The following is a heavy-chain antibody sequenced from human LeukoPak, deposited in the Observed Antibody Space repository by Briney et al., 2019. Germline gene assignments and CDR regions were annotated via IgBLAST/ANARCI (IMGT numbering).Heavy chain of an antibody. V-gene: IGHV3-48*01. CDR1: GFTFSSYG. CDR2: ISSSSSTI. J-gene: IGHJ3*02. CDR3: AFKAFDI. Sequence: GGSLRLSCAASGFTFSSYGMHWVRQAPGKGLEWVSYISSSSSTIYYADSVKGRFTISRDNAKNSLYLQMNSLRAEDTAVYYCAFKAFDIWGQGTMVTVSS.